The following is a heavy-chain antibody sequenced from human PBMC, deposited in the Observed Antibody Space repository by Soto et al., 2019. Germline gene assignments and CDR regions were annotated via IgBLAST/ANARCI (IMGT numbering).Heavy chain of an antibody. CDR2: INHSGST. CDR1: GGSFSGYY. CDR3: ASRKSRYYYYYMDV. V-gene: IGHV4-34*01. Sequence: QVQLQQWGAGLLKPSETLSLTCAVYGGSFSGYYWSWIRQPPGKGLEWIGEINHSGSTNYNPSLKSRVTISVDTSKNQFSLKLRSVTAADTAVYYCASRKSRYYYYYMDVWGKGTTVTVSS. J-gene: IGHJ6*03.